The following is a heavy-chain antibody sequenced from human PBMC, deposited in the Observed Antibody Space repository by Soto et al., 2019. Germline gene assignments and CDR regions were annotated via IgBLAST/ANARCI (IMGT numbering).Heavy chain of an antibody. J-gene: IGHJ5*02. Sequence: EASVKVSCKASGYTFTSYGISWVRQAPGQGLEWMGGIIPIFGTANYAQKFQGRITITADESTSTAYMELSSLRSEDTAVYYCARINDYYDSSGYSPWGQGTLVTVSS. CDR2: IIPIFGTA. CDR3: ARINDYYDSSGYSP. D-gene: IGHD3-22*01. CDR1: GYTFTSYG. V-gene: IGHV1-69*13.